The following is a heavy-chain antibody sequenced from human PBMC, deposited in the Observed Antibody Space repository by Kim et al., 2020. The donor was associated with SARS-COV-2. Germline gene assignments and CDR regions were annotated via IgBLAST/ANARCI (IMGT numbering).Heavy chain of an antibody. J-gene: IGHJ4*02. D-gene: IGHD6-19*01. Sequence: LSLTCAVSGFTFKNHDMNWVRQAPGRGLEWVSGISGSGIGTYYADSVKGRFTISKDFSKNMVYMQMNNLRVEDTAVYYCAKRETSSWSYIDYWGQGTLVSVSS. CDR3: AKRETSSWSYIDY. V-gene: IGHV3-23*01. CDR1: GFTFKNHD. CDR2: ISGSGIGT.